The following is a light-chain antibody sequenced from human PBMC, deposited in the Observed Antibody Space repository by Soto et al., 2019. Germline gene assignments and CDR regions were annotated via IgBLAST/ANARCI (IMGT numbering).Light chain of an antibody. CDR1: QIISTY. CDR2: GVS. V-gene: IGKV3-11*01. J-gene: IGKJ1*01. CDR3: QQRTDSPPWT. Sequence: EIVLTQSPATLSLSPGGGASLSCRASQIISTYLDCYQQRPGQVPRLLIYGVSKRAPAIPPRFSGSGSGTDFTLSVSGLGTEDFAAYYCQQRTDSPPWTFGQGTRVELK.